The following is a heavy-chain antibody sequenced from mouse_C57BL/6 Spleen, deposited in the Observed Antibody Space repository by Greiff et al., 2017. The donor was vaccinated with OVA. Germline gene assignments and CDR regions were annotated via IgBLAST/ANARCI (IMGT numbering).Heavy chain of an antibody. D-gene: IGHD2-13*01. V-gene: IGHV1-58*01. CDR2: IYTGSGYT. CDR3: ANSVSYNDYDYAMDY. CDR1: GYTFTSYG. J-gene: IGHJ4*01. Sequence: EVQRVESGAELVRPGSSVKMSCKTSGYTFTSYGINWVKQRPGQGLEWIGYIYTGSGYTEYNEKFKGKATLTSDTSSSTAYMQLSSLPSEDSAIFFSANSVSYNDYDYAMDYWGQGTSVTVSS.